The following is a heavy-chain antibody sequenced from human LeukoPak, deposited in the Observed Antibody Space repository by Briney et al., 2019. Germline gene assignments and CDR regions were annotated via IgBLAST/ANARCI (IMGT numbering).Heavy chain of an antibody. D-gene: IGHD1-1*01. J-gene: IGHJ4*02. V-gene: IGHV3-30*18. CDR3: AKDRETTASGTFDY. CDR1: GFTFRNYG. CDR2: ISEDGSNK. Sequence: PGRSLRFSCAASGFTFRNYGVHCVRQAPGKGLEWVAVISEDGSNKHYADSVRGRFTISRDNSDNTLYLQMNSLRAEDTAVYYCAKDRETTASGTFDYWGQGTLVTVSS.